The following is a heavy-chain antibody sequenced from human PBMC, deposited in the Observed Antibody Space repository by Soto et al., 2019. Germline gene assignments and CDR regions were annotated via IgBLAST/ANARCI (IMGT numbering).Heavy chain of an antibody. CDR1: GFSVSSNY. CDR3: ARGIAVAGFYFDY. V-gene: IGHV3-53*01. CDR2: IYSSGTT. J-gene: IGHJ4*02. Sequence: GGSLRLSCAASGFSVSSNYMNWVRQAPGKGLEWVSVIYSSGTTYYADSVKGRFTISRDNSKNTLYLQMNGLRAEDTAFYYCARGIAVAGFYFDYWGQGTLVTVSS. D-gene: IGHD6-19*01.